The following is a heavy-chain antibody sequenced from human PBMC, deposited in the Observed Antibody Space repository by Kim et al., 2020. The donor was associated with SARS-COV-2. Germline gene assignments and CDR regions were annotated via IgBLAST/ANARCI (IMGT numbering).Heavy chain of an antibody. CDR2: LNHSGST. CDR3: ARAITIFVVVRTFFY. CDR1: DGSISDYY. Sequence: SETLSLTCAVYDGSISDYYWSWIRQPPGKGLEWIGELNHSGSTNYNPSLKSRVTISVDTSKNQFSLKLSSVTAADTAVYYCARAITIFVVVRTFFYWGQG. J-gene: IGHJ4*02. D-gene: IGHD3-3*01. V-gene: IGHV4-34*01.